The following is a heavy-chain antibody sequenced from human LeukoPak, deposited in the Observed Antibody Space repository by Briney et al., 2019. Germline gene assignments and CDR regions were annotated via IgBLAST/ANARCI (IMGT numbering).Heavy chain of an antibody. D-gene: IGHD2-2*02. V-gene: IGHV4-34*01. Sequence: SETLSLTCAVYGGSFSGYYWSWIRQPPGKGLEWIGEINHSGSTDYNPSLKSRVTISVDTSKNQFSLKLSSVTAADTAVYYCAGESREHCSSTSCYRLYFDYWGQGTLVTVSS. J-gene: IGHJ4*02. CDR2: INHSGST. CDR1: GGSFSGYY. CDR3: AGESREHCSSTSCYRLYFDY.